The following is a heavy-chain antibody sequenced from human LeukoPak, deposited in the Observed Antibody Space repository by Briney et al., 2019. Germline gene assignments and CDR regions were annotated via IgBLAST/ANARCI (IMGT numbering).Heavy chain of an antibody. J-gene: IGHJ5*02. CDR3: AKPYYHDDSGS. Sequence: GGSLRLSCAASGFTFTTSAMSWVRQAPGKGLEWVSGISGRGDSTYYAGAVEGRFTISRDNSKNTVDLQMSGLRAEDTAIYYCAKPYYHDDSGSWGQGTRVTVSS. V-gene: IGHV3-23*01. CDR2: ISGRGDST. CDR1: GFTFTTSA. D-gene: IGHD3-22*01.